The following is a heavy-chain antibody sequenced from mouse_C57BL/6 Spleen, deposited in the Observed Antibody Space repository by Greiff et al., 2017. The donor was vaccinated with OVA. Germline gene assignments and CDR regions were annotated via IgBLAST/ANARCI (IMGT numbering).Heavy chain of an antibody. CDR2: IDPSDSYT. V-gene: IGHV1-59*01. CDR1: GYTFTSYW. Sequence: QVQLQQPGAELVRPGTSVKLSCKASGYTFTSYWMHWVKQRPGQGLEWIGVIDPSDSYTNYNQKFKGKATLTVDTSSSTAYMQLSSLTSEDSAVYYCREGGFDYWGQGTTLTVSS. J-gene: IGHJ2*01. CDR3: REGGFDY.